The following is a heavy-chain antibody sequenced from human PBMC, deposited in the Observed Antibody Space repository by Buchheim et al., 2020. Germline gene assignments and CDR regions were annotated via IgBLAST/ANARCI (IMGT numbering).Heavy chain of an antibody. J-gene: IGHJ5*02. V-gene: IGHV4-34*01. CDR3: ARVGRFWSGYYTFNWFDP. CDR1: GGSFSGYY. CDR2: INHSGST. Sequence: QVQLQQWGAGLLKPSETLSLTCAVYGGSFSGYYWSWIRQPPGKGLEWIGEINHSGSTNYNPSLKSRVTISVDTSKNPFSLKLSSVTAADTAVYYCARVGRFWSGYYTFNWFDPWGQGTL. D-gene: IGHD3-3*01.